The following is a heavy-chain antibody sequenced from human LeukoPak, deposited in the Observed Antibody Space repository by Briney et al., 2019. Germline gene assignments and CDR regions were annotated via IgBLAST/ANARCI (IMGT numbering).Heavy chain of an antibody. CDR3: ARDRGGSYSAIDY. J-gene: IGHJ4*02. V-gene: IGHV3-48*04. D-gene: IGHD1-26*01. CDR2: ISSSSSTI. Sequence: GGSLRLSCAASGFTFSSYSMNWVRQAPGKGLEWVSFISSSSSTIYYADSVKGRFTISRDNAKNSLYLPMNSLRAEDTAVYYCARDRGGSYSAIDYWGQGTLVTVSS. CDR1: GFTFSSYS.